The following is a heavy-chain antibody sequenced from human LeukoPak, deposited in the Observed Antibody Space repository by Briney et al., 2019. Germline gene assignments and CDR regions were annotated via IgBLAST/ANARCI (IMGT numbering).Heavy chain of an antibody. CDR2: IWYDGSNQ. CDR3: ARDWEFRPFRSPSYYFDH. Sequence: PGRSLRLSCAASEFTFSSHHMHWIRQSPGKGLEWVAVIWYDGSNQYYADSVKGRFTISRDNSKDTLHLQMNSLTTEDTALYFCARDWEFRPFRSPSYYFDHWGQGALVTVSS. D-gene: IGHD3-10*01. V-gene: IGHV3-30-3*01. CDR1: EFTFSSHH. J-gene: IGHJ4*02.